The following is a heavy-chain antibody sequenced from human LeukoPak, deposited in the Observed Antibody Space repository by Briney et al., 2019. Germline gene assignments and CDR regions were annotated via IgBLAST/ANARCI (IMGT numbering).Heavy chain of an antibody. D-gene: IGHD6-13*01. J-gene: IGHJ3*02. CDR3: ARGIAAAGTWAFDI. CDR1: GFTFSSYA. V-gene: IGHV3-23*01. Sequence: GGSLRLSCAASGFTFSSYAMSWVRQAPGKGLEWVSAISGSGGSTYYADSVKGRFTISRDNAKNSLYLQMNSLRAEDTAVYYCARGIAAAGTWAFDIWGQGTMVTVSS. CDR2: ISGSGGST.